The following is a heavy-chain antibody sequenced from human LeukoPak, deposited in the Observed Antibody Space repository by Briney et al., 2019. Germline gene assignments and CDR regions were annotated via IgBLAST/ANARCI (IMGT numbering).Heavy chain of an antibody. V-gene: IGHV4-39*02. CDR1: GGPISSSSYY. CDR3: ARGTYYYGSGSHNWFDP. D-gene: IGHD3-10*01. J-gene: IGHJ5*02. Sequence: PSETLSLTCTVAGGPISSSSYYWGWIRQPPGKGLEWIVSIYYSGSTYYNPSLKSRVTISVDTSKNHFSLKLSSVTAADTALYYCARGTYYYGSGSHNWFDPWGQGTLVTVAS. CDR2: IYYSGST.